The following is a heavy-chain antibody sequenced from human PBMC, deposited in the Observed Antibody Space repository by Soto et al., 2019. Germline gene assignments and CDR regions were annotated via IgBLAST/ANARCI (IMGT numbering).Heavy chain of an antibody. Sequence: PXVSLRLSCAVSGFICSSYDMSWVRQAPGKGLEWVSTILVGGSPHYEDSVKGRFTISRDTSKNTVYLQMNSLTAGDTAVYYCAKATATSGGAFEIYGQGAMVTVS. CDR3: AKATATSGGAFEI. CDR1: GFICSSYD. D-gene: IGHD1-1*01. CDR2: ILVGGSP. J-gene: IGHJ3*02. V-gene: IGHV3-23*01.